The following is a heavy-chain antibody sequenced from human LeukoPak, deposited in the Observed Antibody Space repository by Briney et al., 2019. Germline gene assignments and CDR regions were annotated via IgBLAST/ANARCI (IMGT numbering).Heavy chain of an antibody. Sequence: GGSLRLSCAASGFTFDDYAMHWVRQAPGKGLGWLSGISWNSGSIGYADSVKGRFTISRDNAKNSLYLQMNSLRAEDTALYYCAKAYTGYYYGSGSYYFDYWGQGTLVTVSS. D-gene: IGHD3-10*01. CDR1: GFTFDDYA. V-gene: IGHV3-9*01. CDR2: ISWNSGSI. CDR3: AKAYTGYYYGSGSYYFDY. J-gene: IGHJ4*02.